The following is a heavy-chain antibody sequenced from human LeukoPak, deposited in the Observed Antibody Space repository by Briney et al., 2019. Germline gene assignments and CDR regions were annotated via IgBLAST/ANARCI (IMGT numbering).Heavy chain of an antibody. D-gene: IGHD2-2*01. J-gene: IGHJ1*01. CDR2: ISSSSGYI. V-gene: IGHV3-21*01. CDR1: GFTFNSYS. CDR3: ATYSSSNGREFQC. Sequence: GSLRLSCAASGFTFNSYSMNWVRQTPGKGLEWVSSISSSSGYINYADSVKGRFTVSRDNAKNSLYLQMNSLRAEDTAVYYCATYSSSNGREFQCWGQGTLVTVSS.